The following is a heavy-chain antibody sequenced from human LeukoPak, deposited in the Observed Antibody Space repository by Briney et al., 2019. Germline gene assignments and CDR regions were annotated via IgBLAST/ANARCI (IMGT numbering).Heavy chain of an antibody. V-gene: IGHV1-8*02. CDR3: ARGRCSGGSCPEYYYMDV. Sequence: ASVKVSCKASGYTFTSYAMNWVRQATGQGLEWMGWMNPHSGNTGYAQMFQGRVTMTRNTSISTAYMELSSLRSEDTAVYYCARGRCSGGSCPEYYYMDVWGKGTTVTISS. J-gene: IGHJ6*03. CDR1: GYTFTSYA. CDR2: MNPHSGNT. D-gene: IGHD2-15*01.